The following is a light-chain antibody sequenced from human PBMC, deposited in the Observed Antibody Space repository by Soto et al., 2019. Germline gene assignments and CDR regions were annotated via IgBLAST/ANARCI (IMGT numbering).Light chain of an antibody. J-gene: IGLJ1*01. CDR3: SAWDASLNARV. CDR2: YDN. Sequence: QSVLTQPPSASGTPGQRVTISCSGSNSNIGGNTVNWYQQLPGTAPKLLMYYDNLRPSWVADRISGSKSGTSASLAISGRQYDDEADYYCSAWDASLNARVFGTGTKLTVL. V-gene: IGLV1-44*01. CDR1: NSNIGGNT.